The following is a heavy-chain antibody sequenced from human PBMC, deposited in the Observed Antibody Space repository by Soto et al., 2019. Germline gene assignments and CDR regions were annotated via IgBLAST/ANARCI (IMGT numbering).Heavy chain of an antibody. Sequence: EVQLVESGGGLVKPGGSVRLSCAASGFTFSNAWMSWVRQAPGKGLEWVGRIKSKSAGGTTEYDAPVKDRFTISRDDSKNTLYLQMNRLKIEDTAVYYCARGHRRSGKIFDSWGQGTLVTVSS. D-gene: IGHD3-3*01. V-gene: IGHV3-15*01. CDR3: ARGHRRSGKIFDS. CDR2: IKSKSAGGTT. CDR1: GFTFSNAW. J-gene: IGHJ4*02.